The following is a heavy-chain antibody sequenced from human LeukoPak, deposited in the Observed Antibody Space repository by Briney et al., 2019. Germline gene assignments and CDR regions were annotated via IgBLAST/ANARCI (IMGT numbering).Heavy chain of an antibody. J-gene: IGHJ4*02. V-gene: IGHV3-23*01. Sequence: GGSLRLSCAASGFSFSSHGMSWVRQAPGKGLEWVSGIIGGAGSTYYADSVKGRFTISRDNSKNTLYLQMNSLRAEDTAVYYCAKGYDGSGYCSSTSCYVFGYWGQGTLVTVSS. CDR3: AKGYDGSGYCSSTSCYVFGY. D-gene: IGHD2-2*01. CDR1: GFSFSSHG. CDR2: IIGGAGST.